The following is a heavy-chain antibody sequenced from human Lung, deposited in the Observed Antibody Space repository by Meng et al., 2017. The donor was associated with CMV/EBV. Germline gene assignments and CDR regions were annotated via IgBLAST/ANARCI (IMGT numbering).Heavy chain of an antibody. CDR3: AKVVRLGYCSSTSCPARSYYYYGMDV. Sequence: GESLKISCAVSGFTFSSYGMHWVRQAPGKGLEWVAFIRYDGSNKYYADSVKGRFTISRDNSKNTLYLQMNSLRAEDTAVYYCAKVVRLGYCSSTSCPARSYYYYGMDVWGQGTTVTVSS. CDR1: GFTFSSYG. J-gene: IGHJ6*02. CDR2: IRYDGSNK. V-gene: IGHV3-30*02. D-gene: IGHD2-2*01.